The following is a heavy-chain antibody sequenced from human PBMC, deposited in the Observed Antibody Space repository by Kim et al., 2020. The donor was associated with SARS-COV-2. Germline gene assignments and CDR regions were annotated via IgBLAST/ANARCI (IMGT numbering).Heavy chain of an antibody. Sequence: LKGRVTISVDTSKNQFSLKLSSVTAADTAVYYCARLTGDRLYYYYYYMDVWGKGTTVTVSS. J-gene: IGHJ6*03. CDR3: ARLTGDRLYYYYYYMDV. D-gene: IGHD1-20*01. V-gene: IGHV4-59*01.